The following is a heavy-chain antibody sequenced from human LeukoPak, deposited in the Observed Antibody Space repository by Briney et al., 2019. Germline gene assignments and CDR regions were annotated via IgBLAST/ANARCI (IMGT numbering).Heavy chain of an antibody. Sequence: GGSLRPSCAASGFTFSSYGMHWVRQAPGKGLEWVAVISYDGSNKYYADSVKGRFTISRDNSKNTLYLQMNSLRAGDTAVYYCAKDPRSGYYYSLGMDVWGQGTTVTVSS. CDR2: ISYDGSNK. J-gene: IGHJ6*02. V-gene: IGHV3-30*18. CDR3: AKDPRSGYYYSLGMDV. CDR1: GFTFSSYG. D-gene: IGHD3-22*01.